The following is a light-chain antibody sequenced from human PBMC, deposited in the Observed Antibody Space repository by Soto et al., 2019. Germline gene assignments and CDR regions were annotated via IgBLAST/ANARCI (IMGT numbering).Light chain of an antibody. J-gene: IGKJ1*01. CDR2: DAS. CDR1: QNIRSS. V-gene: IGKV3-15*01. CDR3: HQYGSSPPWT. Sequence: EVVMTQSPASLSASPGERVTLSCRASQNIRSSLAWYQQRPGQAPRLLIYDASTRATGIPPRFSGGGSGTEFTVTISSLQSEDFAVYYCHQYGSSPPWTFGQGTKVEIK.